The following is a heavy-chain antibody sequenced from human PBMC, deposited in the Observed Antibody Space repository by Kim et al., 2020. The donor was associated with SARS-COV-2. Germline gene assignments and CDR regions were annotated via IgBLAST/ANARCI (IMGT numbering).Heavy chain of an antibody. V-gene: IGHV3-53*01. Sequence: RFTISRDNSKNTLYLQMNSLGAEDTAVYYCARDGAAYCSSTSCYRNCMDVWGQGTTVTVSS. D-gene: IGHD2-2*02. J-gene: IGHJ6*02. CDR3: ARDGAAYCSSTSCYRNCMDV.